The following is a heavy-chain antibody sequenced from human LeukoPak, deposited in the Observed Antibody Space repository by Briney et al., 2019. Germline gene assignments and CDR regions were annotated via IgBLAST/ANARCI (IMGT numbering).Heavy chain of an antibody. V-gene: IGHV4-4*07. D-gene: IGHD3-3*01. CDR1: GGSISSYY. CDR3: ARDLGALRT. CDR2: IYTSGST. Sequence: SETLSLTCTVSGGSISSYYWSWIRQPAGKGLGWIGRIYTSGSTNYNPSLKSRVTMSVDTSKNQFSLKLSSVTAADTAVYYCARDLGALRTWGQGTLVTVSS. J-gene: IGHJ5*02.